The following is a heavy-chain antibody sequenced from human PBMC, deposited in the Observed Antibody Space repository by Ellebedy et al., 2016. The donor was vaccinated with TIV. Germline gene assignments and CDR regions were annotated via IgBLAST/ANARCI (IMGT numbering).Heavy chain of an antibody. D-gene: IGHD6-19*01. V-gene: IGHV3-21*01. J-gene: IGHJ4*02. Sequence: GESLKISXKASGFLFSDCSMNWIRQAPGKGLEWVASISSSGTYIYYADSLEGRFTIARDNVKDSVFLQMNDLRVDDSGVYYCARTTPYNIAMAGPDYWGQGTLVTVTS. CDR1: GFLFSDCS. CDR3: ARTTPYNIAMAGPDY. CDR2: ISSSGTYI.